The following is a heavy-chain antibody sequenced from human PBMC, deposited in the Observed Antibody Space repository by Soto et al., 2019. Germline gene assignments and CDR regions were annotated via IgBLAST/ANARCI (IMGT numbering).Heavy chain of an antibody. CDR2: IGAAGDT. J-gene: IGHJ4*02. V-gene: IGHV3-13*01. CDR3: AAGGVTSAAQFDY. Sequence: EVQLVESGGGLVQPGGSLRLSCAASGFTFSNYAMHWVRQPTGKGLEWVSGIGAAGDTYYPGSVKGRFTISRENAKNSLYLQMNSLRAGDTAVYYCAAGGVTSAAQFDYWGQGTLVTVSS. CDR1: GFTFSNYA. D-gene: IGHD3-16*01.